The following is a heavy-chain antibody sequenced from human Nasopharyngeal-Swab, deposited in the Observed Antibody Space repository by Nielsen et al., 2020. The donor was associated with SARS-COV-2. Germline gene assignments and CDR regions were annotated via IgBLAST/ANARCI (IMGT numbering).Heavy chain of an antibody. CDR3: ARGGSGSYLPIY. Sequence: WVRQAPGQRLEWMGWINAGNGNTKYSQKFQGRVTITRGTSASTAYMELSSLRSEDTAVYYCARGGSGSYLPIYWGQGTLVTVSS. D-gene: IGHD1-26*01. CDR2: INAGNGNT. V-gene: IGHV1-3*01. J-gene: IGHJ4*02.